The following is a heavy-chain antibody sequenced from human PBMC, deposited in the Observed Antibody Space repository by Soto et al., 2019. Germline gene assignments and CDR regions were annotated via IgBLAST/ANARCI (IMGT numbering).Heavy chain of an antibody. V-gene: IGHV3-30-3*01. J-gene: IGHJ6*02. CDR1: GFTFSSYA. CDR3: ATDISCSSTSCPLYYYYYGMDV. D-gene: IGHD2-2*01. CDR2: ISYDGSNK. Sequence: GGSLRLSCAASGFTFSSYAMHWVRQAPGKGLEWVAVISYDGSNKYYADSVKGRFTISRDNSKNTLYLQMNSLRAEDTAVYYCATDISCSSTSCPLYYYYYGMDVWGQGTTVTVSS.